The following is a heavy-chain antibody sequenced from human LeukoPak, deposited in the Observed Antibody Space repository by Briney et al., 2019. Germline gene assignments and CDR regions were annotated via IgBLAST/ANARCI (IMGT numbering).Heavy chain of an antibody. CDR1: GFTFSSYA. CDR3: ARDGGYPETGMDV. J-gene: IGHJ6*02. D-gene: IGHD5-12*01. V-gene: IGHV3-21*01. Sequence: GGSLRLSCAASGFTFSSYAMHWVRQAPGKGLEWVSSISSSSSYIYYADSVKGRFTISRDNAKNSLYLQMNSLRAEDTAVYYCARDGGYPETGMDVWGQGTTVTVSS. CDR2: ISSSSSYI.